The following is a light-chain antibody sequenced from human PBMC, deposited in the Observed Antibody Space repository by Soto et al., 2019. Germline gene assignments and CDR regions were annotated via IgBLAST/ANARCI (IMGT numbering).Light chain of an antibody. Sequence: QSVLTQPASVSGSPGQSITISCTGTSSDVGGYNYVSWYQQHPGKAPKLMIYEVSNRPSGVSNRLSGSKSGNTASLTISGRQAEGEADYYCISYTFSSSGVFGGGTQVTVL. J-gene: IGLJ2*01. CDR1: SSDVGGYNY. CDR3: ISYTFSSSGV. V-gene: IGLV2-14*01. CDR2: EVS.